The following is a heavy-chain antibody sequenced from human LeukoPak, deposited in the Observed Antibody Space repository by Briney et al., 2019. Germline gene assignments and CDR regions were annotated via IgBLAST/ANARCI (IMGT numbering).Heavy chain of an antibody. V-gene: IGHV4-34*01. CDR1: GGSFSGYY. Sequence: PSETLSLTCAVYGGSFSGYYWSWIRQPPGKGLEWIGEINHSGSTNYNPSLKSRVTISVDTSKNQFSLKLSSVTAADTAVYYCARGGDIVLMVYAIWFDPWGQGTLVTVSS. CDR3: ARGGDIVLMVYAIWFDP. D-gene: IGHD2-8*01. CDR2: INHSGST. J-gene: IGHJ5*02.